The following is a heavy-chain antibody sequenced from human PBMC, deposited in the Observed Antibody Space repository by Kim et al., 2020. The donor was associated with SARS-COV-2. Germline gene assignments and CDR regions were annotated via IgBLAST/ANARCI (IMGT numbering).Heavy chain of an antibody. V-gene: IGHV1-18*01. CDR3: AREDSTVTNPLYYYGMDV. Sequence: ASVKVSCKASGYTFTSYGISWVRQAPGQGLEWMGWISAYNGNTNYAQKLQGRVTMTTDTSTSTAYMELRSLRSDDTAVYYCAREDSTVTNPLYYYGMDVWGQGTTVTVSS. CDR2: ISAYNGNT. J-gene: IGHJ6*02. D-gene: IGHD4-17*01. CDR1: GYTFTSYG.